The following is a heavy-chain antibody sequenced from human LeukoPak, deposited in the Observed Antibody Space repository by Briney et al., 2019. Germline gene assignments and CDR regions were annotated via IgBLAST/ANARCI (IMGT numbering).Heavy chain of an antibody. D-gene: IGHD3-10*01. V-gene: IGHV3-21*01. CDR2: ISSSSSYT. J-gene: IGHJ4*02. Sequence: PGGSLRLSCAASGFIFSDYSLNWVRQAPGKGLEWVSSISSSSSYTKSADSVKGRFTISRDNAKNSLYLQMNSLRDEDTAVYYCARDGMVRGVEFDYWGQGTLVTVSS. CDR3: ARDGMVRGVEFDY. CDR1: GFIFSDYS.